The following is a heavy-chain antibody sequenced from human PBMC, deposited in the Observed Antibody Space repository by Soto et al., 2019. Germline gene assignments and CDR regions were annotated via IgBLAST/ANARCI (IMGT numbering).Heavy chain of an antibody. D-gene: IGHD3-3*01. CDR1: GYTFTSYY. J-gene: IGHJ6*02. Sequence: ASVKVSCKASGYTFTSYYMHWVRQAPGQGLEWMGIINPSGGSTSYAQKFQGRVTMTRDTSTSTVYMELSRLRSEDTAVYYCARAHSQYYDFWSGPYIGMDVWGQGTTVTVSS. CDR3: ARAHSQYYDFWSGPYIGMDV. V-gene: IGHV1-46*01. CDR2: INPSGGST.